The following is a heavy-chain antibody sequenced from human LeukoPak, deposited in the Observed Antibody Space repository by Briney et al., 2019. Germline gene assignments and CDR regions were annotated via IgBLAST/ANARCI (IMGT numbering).Heavy chain of an antibody. Sequence: SETLSLTCTVSGGSISSGDYYWSWIRQPPGKGLEWIGYIYYSGSTYYNPSLKSRVTISVDTSKNQFSLKLSSVTAADTAVYYCAREGGVFTRVRGVIIPNWFDPWGQGTLVTVSS. V-gene: IGHV4-30-4*01. CDR1: GGSISSGDYY. CDR3: AREGGVFTRVRGVIIPNWFDP. J-gene: IGHJ5*02. CDR2: IYYSGST. D-gene: IGHD3-10*01.